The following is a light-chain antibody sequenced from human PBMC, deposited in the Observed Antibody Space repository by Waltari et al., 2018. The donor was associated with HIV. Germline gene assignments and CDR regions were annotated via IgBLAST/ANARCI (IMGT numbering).Light chain of an antibody. CDR2: GAS. J-gene: IGKJ3*01. V-gene: IGKV3-15*01. CDR3: QQYHNWPFT. CDR1: QNIKNN. Sequence: EIVMTQSPATLSASPGERATLSCRASQNIKNNLAWDQQKPGQAPRLLIHGASTTDTGISARFSGSGSGTEFSLTIGSLQCEDFAVYYCQQYHNWPFTFGPGTRVEMK.